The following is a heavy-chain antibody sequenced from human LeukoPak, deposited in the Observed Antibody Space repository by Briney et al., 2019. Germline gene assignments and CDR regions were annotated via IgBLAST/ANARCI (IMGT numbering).Heavy chain of an antibody. D-gene: IGHD3-22*01. Sequence: GGSLRLSCAASGFTFSNYGMHCVRQAPGKGLEWVAVIWYAGSNKYYADSVKGRFTISRDNSKNTLYLQMNSLRAEDTAVYYCARGDYYDSSGYSQYFQHWGQGTLVTVSS. CDR1: GFTFSNYG. V-gene: IGHV3-33*01. CDR3: ARGDYYDSSGYSQYFQH. CDR2: IWYAGSNK. J-gene: IGHJ1*01.